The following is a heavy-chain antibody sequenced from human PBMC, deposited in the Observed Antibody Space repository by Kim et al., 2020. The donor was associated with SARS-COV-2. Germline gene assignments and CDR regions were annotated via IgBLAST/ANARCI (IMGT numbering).Heavy chain of an antibody. V-gene: IGHV3-33*01. CDR1: GFTFSSYG. CDR2: IWYDGSNK. CDR3: ARAPAEEAWLTIFGVSNGAFDI. Sequence: GGSLRLSCAASGFTFSSYGMHWVRQAPGKGLEWVAVIWYDGSNKYYADSVKGRFTISRDNSKNTLYLQMNSLRAEDTAVYYCARAPAEEAWLTIFGVSNGAFDIWGQGTMVTVSS. J-gene: IGHJ3*02. D-gene: IGHD3-3*01.